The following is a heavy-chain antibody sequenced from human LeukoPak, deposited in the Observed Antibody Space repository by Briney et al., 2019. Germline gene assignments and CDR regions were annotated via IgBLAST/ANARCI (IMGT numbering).Heavy chain of an antibody. CDR3: AREEEHFDY. J-gene: IGHJ4*02. CDR1: GDSISGSRYY. V-gene: IGHV4-39*02. CDR2: IYYSGST. D-gene: IGHD1-1*01. Sequence: SETLSLTCTVSGDSISGSRYYWAWIRQPPGTGLEWIGSIYYSGSTYYSPSLKSRVTISLDTSKNQFSLKLSSVTAADTAVYYCAREEEHFDYWGQGTLVTVSS.